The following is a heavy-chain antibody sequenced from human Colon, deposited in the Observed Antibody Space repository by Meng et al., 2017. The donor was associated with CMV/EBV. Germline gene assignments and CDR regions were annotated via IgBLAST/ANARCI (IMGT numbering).Heavy chain of an antibody. CDR1: GFTFSSYG. Sequence: GESLKISCAASGFTFSSYGMNWVRQAPGKGLEWVSYISSSGSTIYYADSVKGRFTISRDNAKNSLYLQMNSLRAEDTAVYYCAREGQLRYFDWLLHGMDVWGQGTTVTVSS. V-gene: IGHV3-48*04. CDR2: ISSSGSTI. CDR3: AREGQLRYFDWLLHGMDV. D-gene: IGHD3-9*01. J-gene: IGHJ6*02.